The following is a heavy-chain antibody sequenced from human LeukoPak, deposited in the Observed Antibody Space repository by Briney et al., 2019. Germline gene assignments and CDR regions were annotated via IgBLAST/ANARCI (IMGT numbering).Heavy chain of an antibody. CDR3: AGIAAAGTSGY. CDR1: GGSISSYY. D-gene: IGHD6-13*01. Sequence: SETLSLTCTVSGGSISSYYWSWIRQSPGKGLEWIGYIYYSGSTNYNPSLKSRVTISVDRSKNQFSLKLSSVTAADTAVYYCAGIAAAGTSGYWGQGTLVTVSS. J-gene: IGHJ4*02. CDR2: IYYSGST. V-gene: IGHV4-59*12.